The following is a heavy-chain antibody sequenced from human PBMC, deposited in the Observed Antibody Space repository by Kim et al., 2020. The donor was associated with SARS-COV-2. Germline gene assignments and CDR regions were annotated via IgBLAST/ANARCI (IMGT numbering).Heavy chain of an antibody. J-gene: IGHJ4*02. D-gene: IGHD6-13*01. V-gene: IGHV3-23*01. CDR3: ARRFESSSWYYFDV. Sequence: AECVKGRCTISRDKSKNTLYLQMNSLRAEDTALYYCARRFESSSWYYFDVWGQGTLVTVSS.